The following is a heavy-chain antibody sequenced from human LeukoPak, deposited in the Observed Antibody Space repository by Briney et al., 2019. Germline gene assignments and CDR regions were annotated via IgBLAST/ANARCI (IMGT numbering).Heavy chain of an antibody. J-gene: IGHJ4*02. Sequence: PGRSLRLSCAASGFTFSSYGMHWVRQAPGKGLEWVAVIAFDGTNKYYADSVKGRFTISRDNSKSTLYLQMNSLRAEDTAVYYCAKGTGGDYVPWVDYWGQGTLVTVSS. D-gene: IGHD4-17*01. CDR3: AKGTGGDYVPWVDY. CDR1: GFTFSSYG. V-gene: IGHV3-30*18. CDR2: IAFDGTNK.